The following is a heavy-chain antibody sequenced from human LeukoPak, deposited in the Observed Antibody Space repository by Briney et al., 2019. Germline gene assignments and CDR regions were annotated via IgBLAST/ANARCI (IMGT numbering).Heavy chain of an antibody. J-gene: IGHJ4*02. CDR2: IYYSGST. D-gene: IGHD6-25*01. V-gene: IGHV4-39*01. CDR1: GGSISSGSYY. CDR3: ARSSGWHLLLLDY. Sequence: PSQTLSLTCTVSGGSISSGSYYWGWIRQPPGKGLEWIGSIYYSGSTYYNPSLKSRVTISVDTSKNQFSLKLNSVTAADTAVYYCARSSGWHLLLLDYWGQGTLVTVSS.